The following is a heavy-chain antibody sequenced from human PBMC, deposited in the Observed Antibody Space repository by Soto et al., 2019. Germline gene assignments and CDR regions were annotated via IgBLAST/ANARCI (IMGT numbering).Heavy chain of an antibody. Sequence: SQTLSLTCAISGDSVSSNSAAWNWIRQSPSRGLEWLGRTYYRSKWYNDYAVSVKSRITINPDTSKNQFSLQLNSVTPEDTAVYYCARDSSPLGYGSGSTEYYFDYWGQGTLVTVSS. CDR3: ARDSSPLGYGSGSTEYYFDY. D-gene: IGHD3-10*01. CDR2: TYYRSKWYN. J-gene: IGHJ4*02. CDR1: GDSVSSNSAA. V-gene: IGHV6-1*01.